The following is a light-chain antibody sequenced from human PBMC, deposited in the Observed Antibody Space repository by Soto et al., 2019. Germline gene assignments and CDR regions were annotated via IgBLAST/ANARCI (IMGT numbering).Light chain of an antibody. CDR3: QQYHRLAT. CDR1: QNISSR. J-gene: IGKJ1*01. Sequence: DILMTQSPSTLSAPVGDTVTITCRASQNISSRLAWYQHKFGTAPRLLIYNASPLERGVPSRFSGSGSGVDFTLTISSLEPDDFAAYYCQQYHRLATFGQGTRVDIK. V-gene: IGKV1-5*03. CDR2: NAS.